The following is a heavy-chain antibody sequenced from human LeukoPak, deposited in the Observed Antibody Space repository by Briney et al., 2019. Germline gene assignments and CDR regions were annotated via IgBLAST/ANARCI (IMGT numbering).Heavy chain of an antibody. CDR1: GFTFSSYW. CDR2: INSDGSST. D-gene: IGHD3-22*01. CDR3: ARWNTMIVSEQH. V-gene: IGHV3-74*01. J-gene: IGHJ1*01. Sequence: GGSLRLSCAASGFTFSSYWMHWVRQAPGKGLVWVPRINSDGSSTSYADSVKGRFTISRDNAKNTLYLQMNSLRAEDTAVYYCARWNTMIVSEQHWGQGTLVTVSS.